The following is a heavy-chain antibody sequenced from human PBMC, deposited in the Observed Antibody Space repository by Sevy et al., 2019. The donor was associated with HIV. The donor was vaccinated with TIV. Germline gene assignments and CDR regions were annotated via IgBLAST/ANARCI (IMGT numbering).Heavy chain of an antibody. J-gene: IGHJ6*02. CDR2: VYYSGTT. CDR3: ARVAPSSSSWYRTTYGMDV. Sequence: SETLSLTCTVSGGSISSNGFYWNWIRQHPGKGLEWIGNVYYSGTTYYNPSLKSRVSISVDTSKNQFSQSLRSVTAADTAVYFCARVAPSSSSWYRTTYGMDVWGQGTTVTVSS. D-gene: IGHD6-13*01. V-gene: IGHV4-31*03. CDR1: GGSISSNGFY.